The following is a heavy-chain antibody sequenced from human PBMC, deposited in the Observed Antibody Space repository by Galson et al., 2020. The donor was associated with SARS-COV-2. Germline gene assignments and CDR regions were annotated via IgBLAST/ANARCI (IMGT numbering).Heavy chain of an antibody. V-gene: IGHV4-34*01. Sequence: SETLSLTCAVYGGSFSGYYWSWIRQPPGKGLEWIGEINHSGSTNYNPSLKSRVTISVDTSKNQFSLKLSSVTAADTAVYYCARSRHEIAAAGTQIFDYWGQGTLVTVSS. J-gene: IGHJ4*02. CDR1: GGSFSGYY. CDR2: INHSGST. D-gene: IGHD6-13*01. CDR3: ARSRHEIAAAGTQIFDY.